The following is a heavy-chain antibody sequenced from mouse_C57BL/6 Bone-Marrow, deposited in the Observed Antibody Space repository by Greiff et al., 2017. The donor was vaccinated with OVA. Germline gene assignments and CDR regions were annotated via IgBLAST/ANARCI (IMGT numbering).Heavy chain of an antibody. Sequence: VQLQQSGPVLVKPGASVKMSCKASGYTFTDYYMNWVKQSHGKSLEWIGVINPYNGGTSYNQKFKGKATLTVDKSSSTAYMELNSLTSEDSAVYYCARTSYGSSVDYWGQGTTLTVSS. CDR3: ARTSYGSSVDY. V-gene: IGHV1-19*01. CDR1: GYTFTDYY. D-gene: IGHD1-1*01. CDR2: INPYNGGT. J-gene: IGHJ2*01.